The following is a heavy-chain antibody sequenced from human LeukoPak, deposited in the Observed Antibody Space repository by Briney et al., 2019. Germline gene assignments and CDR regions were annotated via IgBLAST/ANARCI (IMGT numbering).Heavy chain of an antibody. CDR2: TYCRSKWYN. V-gene: IGHV6-1*01. Sequence: SQTLSLTCAISGDSVSSNSATWNWIKQSPSIGLEWLGRTYCRSKWYNDYAVSVRSRIPISPDPSKNQFSLQLNSVTPEDTAVYFCARYSSSSRIFDSWDQGTLVPVSS. D-gene: IGHD6-6*01. J-gene: IGHJ4*02. CDR3: ARYSSSSRIFDS. CDR1: GDSVSSNSAT.